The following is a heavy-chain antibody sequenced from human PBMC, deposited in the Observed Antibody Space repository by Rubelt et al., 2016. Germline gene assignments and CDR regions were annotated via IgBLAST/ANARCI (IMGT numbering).Heavy chain of an antibody. CDR1: GGSISSYY. V-gene: IGHV4-4*07. J-gene: IGHJ4*02. CDR3: ARDRGSSSWYGVDY. Sequence: QVQLQESGPGLVKPSETLSLTCTVSGGSISSYYWSWIRQPAGKGLEWIGRIYNSGSTNYNPSLKSRVTMSVGTSKNHLSLKLSSVTAADAAVYHCARDRGSSSWYGVDYWGQGTLVTVSS. D-gene: IGHD6-13*01. CDR2: IYNSGST.